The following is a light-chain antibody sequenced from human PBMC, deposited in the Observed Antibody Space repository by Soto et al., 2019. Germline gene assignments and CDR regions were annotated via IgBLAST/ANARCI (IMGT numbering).Light chain of an antibody. CDR2: WAS. V-gene: IGKV4-1*01. J-gene: IGKJ1*01. CDR3: QQYYSTPRT. Sequence: DIVMTQSPDSLAVSLGGRATINCKSSQSVLYSSNNKNYLAWYQQKPGQPPKLLIYWASTLESGVPDRFSGSGSGTDFTLTISSLQAEDLAVYYCQQYYSTPRTFGQGTKVEIK. CDR1: QSVLYSSNNKNY.